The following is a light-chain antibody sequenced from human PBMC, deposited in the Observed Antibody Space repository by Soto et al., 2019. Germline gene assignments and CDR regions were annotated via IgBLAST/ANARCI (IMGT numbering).Light chain of an antibody. CDR2: GNS. CDR1: SSNIGAGYD. CDR3: QSYDSSLSLYV. V-gene: IGLV1-40*01. Sequence: QSVLTQPPSVSGAPGQRVTISCTGSSSNIGAGYDVHWYQQLPGTAPKLLIYGNSNRPSGVPDRFSGSKSGTSASLAITGLQPEDEADYYCQSYDSSLSLYVFGTGPKLTVL. J-gene: IGLJ1*01.